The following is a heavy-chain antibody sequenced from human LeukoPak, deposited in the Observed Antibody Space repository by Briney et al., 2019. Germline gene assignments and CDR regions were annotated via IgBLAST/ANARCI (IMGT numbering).Heavy chain of an antibody. D-gene: IGHD6-19*01. CDR3: TRDPPSSGWSFDY. V-gene: IGHV3-33*01. CDR1: GFAFSTHA. Sequence: RSGGSLRLSCAASGFAFSTHAMHWVRQAPAKGLEWVAMIWFDGKNTHYVDSVKGRFTISRDNSKNTVDLRMNSLRAEDTAVYYCTRDPPSSGWSFDYWGQGTLVTVPS. CDR2: IWFDGKNT. J-gene: IGHJ4*02.